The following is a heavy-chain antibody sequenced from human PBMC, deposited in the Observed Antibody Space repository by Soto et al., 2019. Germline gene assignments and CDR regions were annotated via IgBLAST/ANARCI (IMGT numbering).Heavy chain of an antibody. V-gene: IGHV4-59*08. Sequence: QVQLQESGPGLVKPSETLSLTCTVSGGSISSYYWSWIRQPPGKGLEWIGYIYYSGSTNYNPSLQIRVTISVDTSKNQVSLKLSSVTAADTAVYYCARLYGFSGFDYWGQGALVTVSS. CDR3: ARLYGFSGFDY. D-gene: IGHD6-25*01. CDR1: GGSISSYY. J-gene: IGHJ4*02. CDR2: IYYSGST.